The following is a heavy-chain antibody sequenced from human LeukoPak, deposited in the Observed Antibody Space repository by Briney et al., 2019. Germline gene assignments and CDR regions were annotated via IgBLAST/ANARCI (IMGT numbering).Heavy chain of an antibody. CDR2: INHSGST. Sequence: SETLSLTCAVYGGSFSGYYWSWIRQPPGKGLEWIGEINHSGSTNYNPSLKSRVTISVDTSKNQFSLKLSSVTAADTAVYFCARGRITMIRGVTIRKGPPEDNYYMDVWGKGTAVTVSS. CDR3: ARGRITMIRGVTIRKGPPEDNYYMDV. D-gene: IGHD3-10*01. CDR1: GGSFSGYY. V-gene: IGHV4-34*01. J-gene: IGHJ6*03.